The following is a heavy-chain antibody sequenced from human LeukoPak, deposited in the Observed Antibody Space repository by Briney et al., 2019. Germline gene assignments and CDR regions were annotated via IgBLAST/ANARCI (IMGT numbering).Heavy chain of an antibody. Sequence: GGSLRLSCAASGFTFSSYSMTWVRQAPGKGLEWVSYISSSSSTIYYADSVKGRFTISRDNAKNSLYLQMNSLRAEDTAVYYCACGSYHGPFDYWGQGTLVTVSS. J-gene: IGHJ4*02. D-gene: IGHD1-26*01. CDR2: ISSSSSTI. CDR3: ACGSYHGPFDY. V-gene: IGHV3-48*01. CDR1: GFTFSSYS.